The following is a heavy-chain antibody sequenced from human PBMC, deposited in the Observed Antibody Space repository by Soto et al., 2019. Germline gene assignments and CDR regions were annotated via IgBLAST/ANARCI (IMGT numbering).Heavy chain of an antibody. J-gene: IGHJ1*01. CDR1: GFTFSSYA. CDR2: ISGSGDST. D-gene: IGHD6-19*01. CDR3: AKGVPGIAVAGTGYFQH. V-gene: IGHV3-23*01. Sequence: PGGSLRLSCAASGFTFSSYAMSRVRQAPGKGLEWVSGISGSGDSTYYADSVKGRFTISRDNSKNTLYLQMNSLRAEDTAVYYCAKGVPGIAVAGTGYFQHWGQGTLVTVSS.